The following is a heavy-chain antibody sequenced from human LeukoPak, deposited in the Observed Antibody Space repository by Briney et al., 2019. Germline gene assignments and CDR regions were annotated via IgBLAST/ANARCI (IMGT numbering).Heavy chain of an antibody. J-gene: IGHJ6*02. CDR2: INHSGST. Sequence: SSETLSLTCAVYGGSFSGYYWSWIRQPPGKGLEWIGEINHSGSTNYNPSLKSRVTISVDTSKNQFSLKLSSVTAADTAVYYCARGGVVAARARGYYYYGMDVWGQGTTVTVSS. CDR3: ARGGVVAARARGYYYYGMDV. D-gene: IGHD6-6*01. CDR1: GGSFSGYY. V-gene: IGHV4-34*01.